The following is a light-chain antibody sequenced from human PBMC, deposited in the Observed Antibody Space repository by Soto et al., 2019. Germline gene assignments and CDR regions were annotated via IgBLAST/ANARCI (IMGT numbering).Light chain of an antibody. CDR2: AAA. J-gene: IGKJ1*01. CDR1: QDIRND. V-gene: IGKV1-17*01. Sequence: DIHMTQSPSSLSASVGDRVTITCRASQDIRNDLGWYQKKPGKAPERLIHAAASLQSGVPSRFSGSGSGKEFTLTISSLQPEDFATYYPLQQNSYLRTFGQGIKVEIX. CDR3: LQQNSYLRT.